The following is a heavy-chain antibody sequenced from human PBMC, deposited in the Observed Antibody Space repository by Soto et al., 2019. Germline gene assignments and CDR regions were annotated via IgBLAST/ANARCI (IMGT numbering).Heavy chain of an antibody. V-gene: IGHV3-48*02. J-gene: IGHJ4*02. CDR1: RFTFSSYA. Sequence: PGGSLRLSCAASRFTFSSYAMSWVRQAPGKGLEWVSYIDIFSATIYYADSVKGRFTISRDNAKNSLYLQMNSLRDEDTAVYYCARDGVAEIDYWGQGTLVTVSS. CDR3: ARDGVAEIDY. CDR2: IDIFSATI. D-gene: IGHD2-15*01.